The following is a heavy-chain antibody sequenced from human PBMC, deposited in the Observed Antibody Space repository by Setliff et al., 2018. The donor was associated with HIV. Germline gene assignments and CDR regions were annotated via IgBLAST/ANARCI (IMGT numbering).Heavy chain of an antibody. CDR3: ARGMDYYDTSGYYQYYFDY. Sequence: ASVKVSCKASGYTFTGYYMHWVRQAPGQGLEWMGIINPSGGSTSYAQKFQGRVTMTRDTSTSTVYMELSRLRSDDTAVYYCARGMDYYDTSGYYQYYFDYWGQGTLVTVSS. J-gene: IGHJ4*02. D-gene: IGHD3-22*01. V-gene: IGHV1-46*01. CDR2: INPSGGST. CDR1: GYTFTGYY.